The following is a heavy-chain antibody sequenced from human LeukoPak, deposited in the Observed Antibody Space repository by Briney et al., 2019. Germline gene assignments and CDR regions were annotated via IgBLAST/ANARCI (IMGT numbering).Heavy chain of an antibody. CDR3: ARESTKLTHPYFDY. CDR1: GGSINTHY. V-gene: IGHV4-59*11. Sequence: SETLSLTCTVSGGSINTHYWTWFRQPPGXGLEWIGYIYYTGSTSFNSSLKSRVSLSIDTSKNQFSLKVNSVTTADTAVYYCARESTKLTHPYFDYWGQGILVTVSS. CDR2: IYYTGST. D-gene: IGHD1-1*01. J-gene: IGHJ4*02.